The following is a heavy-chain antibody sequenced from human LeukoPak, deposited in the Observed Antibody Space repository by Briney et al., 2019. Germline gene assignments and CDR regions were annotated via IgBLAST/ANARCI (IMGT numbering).Heavy chain of an antibody. J-gene: IGHJ4*02. CDR2: IYYSGST. CDR1: GGSISSGDYY. V-gene: IGHV4-30-4*08. Sequence: SQTLSLTCTVSGGSISSGDYYWSWIRQPPGKGLEWIGYIYYSGSTYYNPSLKSRVTISVDTSKNQFSLKLSSVTAADMAVYYCARGQSLGAEGQIFDYWGQGTLVTVSS. CDR3: ARGQSLGAEGQIFDY. D-gene: IGHD1-26*01.